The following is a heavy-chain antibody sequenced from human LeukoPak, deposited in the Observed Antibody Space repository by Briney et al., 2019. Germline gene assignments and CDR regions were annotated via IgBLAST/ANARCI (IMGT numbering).Heavy chain of an antibody. CDR3: AKDRYSYAFEYSDS. CDR2: ISNDGSKK. V-gene: IGHV3-30*18. CDR1: GFTFSSYG. Sequence: GGSLRLSCAASGFTFSSYGMHWVRQARGKGLDWVAVISNDGSKKYYADSVKGRFTISRDNSKNTLSLQVSSLRTEDTAVYYCAKDRYSYAFEYSDSWGQGTLVTVSS. J-gene: IGHJ4*02. D-gene: IGHD5-18*01.